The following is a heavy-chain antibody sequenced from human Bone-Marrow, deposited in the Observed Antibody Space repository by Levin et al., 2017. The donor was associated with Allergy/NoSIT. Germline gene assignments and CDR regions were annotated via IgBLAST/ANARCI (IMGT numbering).Heavy chain of an antibody. D-gene: IGHD3-22*01. CDR2: IYSGGST. J-gene: IGHJ4*02. CDR1: EFTVSSNY. V-gene: IGHV3-53*01. CDR3: AIDQGSGYYYFYY. Sequence: GGSLRLSCAASEFTVSSNYMSWVRQAPGKGLEWVSVIYSGGSTYYADPVKGRFTISRDNSKNTLYLQMNSLRAEDTAVYYCAIDQGSGYYYFYYWGQGTLVTVSS.